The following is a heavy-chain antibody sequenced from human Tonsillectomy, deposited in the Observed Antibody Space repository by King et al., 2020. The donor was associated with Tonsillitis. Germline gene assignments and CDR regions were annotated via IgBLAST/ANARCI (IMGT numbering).Heavy chain of an antibody. V-gene: IGHV3-30-3*01. D-gene: IGHD3-16*01. J-gene: IGHJ4*02. Sequence: VQLVESGGGVVQPGRSLRLSCAASGFAFSSYAMHWVRQAPGKGLEWVALISYVGGNKYYADSLKGRFTISRDNSRDTLYLQMNSLRADDTAVYYCAREDGVDDXGHXYFDYWGQGTLVTVSS. CDR1: GFAFSSYA. CDR3: AREDGVDDXGHXYFDY. CDR2: ISYVGGNK.